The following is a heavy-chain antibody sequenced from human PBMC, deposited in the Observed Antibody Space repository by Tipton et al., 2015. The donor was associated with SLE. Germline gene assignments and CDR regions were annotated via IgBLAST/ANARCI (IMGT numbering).Heavy chain of an antibody. Sequence: RLTISVDTSNNQFSLRLSSVTAADTAVYYCARTGGHWEAYFDYWGQGARVTVSS. V-gene: IGHV4-34*01. J-gene: IGHJ4*02. CDR3: ARTGGHWEAYFDY. D-gene: IGHD7-27*01.